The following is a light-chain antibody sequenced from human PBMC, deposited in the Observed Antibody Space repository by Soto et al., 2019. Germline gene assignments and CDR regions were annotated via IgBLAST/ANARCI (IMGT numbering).Light chain of an antibody. Sequence: DILMPTTPSSSPVTLGASASISCRSRQSLVYSDGNAYLIWFHQRPGQSPRRLIFKVSNRDSGVPDRFSGSGSGTDFTLKISRVEAEDVGLYYCMQGSHWPPITVGQWTRLEIK. CDR1: QSLVYSDGNAY. CDR3: MQGSHWPPIT. CDR2: KVS. J-gene: IGKJ5*01. V-gene: IGKV2-30*01.